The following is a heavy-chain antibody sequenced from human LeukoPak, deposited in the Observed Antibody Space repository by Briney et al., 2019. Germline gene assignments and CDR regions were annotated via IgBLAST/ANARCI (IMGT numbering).Heavy chain of an antibody. V-gene: IGHV1-2*02. Sequence: ASVKVSCKASGYTFTGYYMHWVRQAPGQGLEWMGWINPNSGGTNYAQKFQGRVTMTRDTSISTAYMELSRLRSDDTAVYYCARETGETDPFDPWGQGTLVTVSS. CDR3: ARETGETDPFDP. J-gene: IGHJ5*02. CDR2: INPNSGGT. CDR1: GYTFTGYY.